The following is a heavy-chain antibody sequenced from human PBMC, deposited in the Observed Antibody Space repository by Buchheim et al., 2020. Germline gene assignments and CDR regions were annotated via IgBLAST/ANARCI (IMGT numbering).Heavy chain of an antibody. CDR1: GGSFSGYY. J-gene: IGHJ5*02. V-gene: IGHV4-34*01. CDR3: ARGYCSSTSCYNRVGPYNWFDP. D-gene: IGHD2-2*02. Sequence: QVQLQQWGAGLLKPSETLSLTCAVYGGSFSGYYWSWIRQPPGKGLEWIGEINHSGSTNYNPSLKSRVTISVDTSKNQFSLTLSSVTAADTAVYYCARGYCSSTSCYNRVGPYNWFDPWGQGTL. CDR2: INHSGST.